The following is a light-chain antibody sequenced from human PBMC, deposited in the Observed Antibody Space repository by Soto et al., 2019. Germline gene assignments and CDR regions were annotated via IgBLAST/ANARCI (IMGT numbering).Light chain of an antibody. V-gene: IGLV2-23*01. J-gene: IGLJ1*01. CDR3: CSNAAGSTYV. CDR2: EAS. Sequence: QSALTQPASVSGSPGQSITISCTGTSSDVGSHNLVSWYQHYPGKAPKLIIFEASKRPSGVSNRFSGSKSGSTASLTISGPQAEDEADYYCCSNAAGSTYVFGTGTQLTVL. CDR1: SSDVGSHNL.